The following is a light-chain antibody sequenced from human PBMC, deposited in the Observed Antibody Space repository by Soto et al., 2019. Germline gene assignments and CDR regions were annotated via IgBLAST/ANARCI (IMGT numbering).Light chain of an antibody. V-gene: IGKV1-27*01. Sequence: DIQMTQSPSSLSTSVGDRVTITCRASQGISTFLNWYQQKPGKAPRLLIYAASRLQSGVPSRFSGSGSGTDFTLTISSLQPEDVAAYYCQKYNSAPLTFGGGTKVDIK. J-gene: IGKJ4*01. CDR1: QGISTF. CDR2: AAS. CDR3: QKYNSAPLT.